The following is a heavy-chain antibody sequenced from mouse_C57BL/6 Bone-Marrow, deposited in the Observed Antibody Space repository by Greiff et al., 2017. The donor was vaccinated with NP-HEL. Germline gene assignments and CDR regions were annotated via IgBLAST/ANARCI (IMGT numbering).Heavy chain of an antibody. J-gene: IGHJ3*01. CDR2: INPGSGGT. V-gene: IGHV1-54*01. CDR1: GYAFTNYL. D-gene: IGHD1-1*02. CDR3: ARAGGALFAY. Sequence: VQLQQSGAELVRPGTSVKVSCKASGYAFTNYLIEWVKQRPGQGLEWIGVINPGSGGTNYNEKFKGKATLTADKSSSTAYMQLSSLTSEDSAVYFCARAGGALFAYWGQGTLVTVSA.